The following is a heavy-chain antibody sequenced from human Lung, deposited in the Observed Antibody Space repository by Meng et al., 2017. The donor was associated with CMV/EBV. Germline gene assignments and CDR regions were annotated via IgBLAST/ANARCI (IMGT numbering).Heavy chain of an antibody. Sequence: SCAASGFTFSDYYMSWIRQAPGKGLEWVSYISSSGSTIYYADSVKGRFTISRDNAKNSLYLQMNSLRAEDTAVYYCARDKAYDFWSGHYYYGMDVWXQGPTVIVSS. J-gene: IGHJ6*02. V-gene: IGHV3-11*01. CDR2: ISSSGSTI. CDR1: GFTFSDYY. CDR3: ARDKAYDFWSGHYYYGMDV. D-gene: IGHD3-3*01.